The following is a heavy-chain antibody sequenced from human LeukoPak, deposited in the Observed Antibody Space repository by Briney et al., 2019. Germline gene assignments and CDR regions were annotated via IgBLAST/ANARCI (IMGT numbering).Heavy chain of an antibody. CDR3: TRAGIAAAGTWRYYYGMDV. CDR2: IRSKANSYAT. J-gene: IGHJ6*02. Sequence: GGSLRLSCAASGFTFSGSAMHWVRQASGKGLEWVGRIRSKANSYATAYAASVKGRFTISRDDSKNTAYLQMNSPKTEDTAVYYCTRAGIAAAGTWRYYYGMDVWGQGTTVTVSS. D-gene: IGHD6-13*01. CDR1: GFTFSGSA. V-gene: IGHV3-73*01.